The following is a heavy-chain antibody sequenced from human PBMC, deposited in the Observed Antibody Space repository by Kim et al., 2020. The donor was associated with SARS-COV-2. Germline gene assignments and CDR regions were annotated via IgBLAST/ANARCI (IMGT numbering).Heavy chain of an antibody. V-gene: IGHV4-4*02. CDR1: GGSISTSSY. CDR3: ARTEDRSAWTGTFDS. Sequence: SETLSLTCAVSGGSISTSSYWSWVRQPPGQGLEWIGEIDHSGSTNYNPSLKSRVNISVDKSKNQFSLNLSSVTAADTALYYCARTEDRSAWTGTFDSWG. D-gene: IGHD3-22*01. CDR2: IDHSGST. J-gene: IGHJ4*01.